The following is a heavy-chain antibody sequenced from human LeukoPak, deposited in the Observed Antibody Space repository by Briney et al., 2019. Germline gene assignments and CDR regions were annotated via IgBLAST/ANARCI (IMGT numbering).Heavy chain of an antibody. J-gene: IGHJ5*02. CDR1: GGSFSGYY. CDR3: ARAQYVLLWFGELSEWFDP. Sequence: SETLSLTCAVYGGSFSGYYWSWIRQPPGKGLEWIGEINHSGSTNYNPSLKSRVTISVDTSKNQFSLKLSSVTAADTAVYYCARAQYVLLWFGELSEWFDPWGQGTLATVSS. CDR2: INHSGST. V-gene: IGHV4-34*01. D-gene: IGHD3-10*01.